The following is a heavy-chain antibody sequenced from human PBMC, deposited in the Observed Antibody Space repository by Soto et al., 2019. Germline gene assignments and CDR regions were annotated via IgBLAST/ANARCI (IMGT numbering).Heavy chain of an antibody. Sequence: WASVKVSCKASGYTFTSYYMHWVRQAPGQGLEWMGIINPSGGSTSYAQKFQGRVTMTRDTSTSTVYMELSSLRSEDTAVYYCARDRGPYYYDSSGYYGERYYYYYGMDVWGQGTTVTVSS. J-gene: IGHJ6*02. CDR3: ARDRGPYYYDSSGYYGERYYYYYGMDV. CDR1: GYTFTSYY. D-gene: IGHD3-22*01. V-gene: IGHV1-46*01. CDR2: INPSGGST.